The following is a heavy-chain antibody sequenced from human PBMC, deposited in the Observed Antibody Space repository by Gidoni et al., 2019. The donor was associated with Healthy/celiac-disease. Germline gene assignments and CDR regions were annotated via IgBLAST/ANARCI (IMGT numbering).Heavy chain of an antibody. CDR2: IRYDGSNK. V-gene: IGHV3-30*02. J-gene: IGHJ4*02. CDR1: GLTFSSYG. CDR3: AKDFRQYSSSAFVNY. Sequence: QVQLVESGGGVVQPGRSVSLSCAASGLTFSSYGMHWVRQAPGKGLVWVAFIRYDGSNKYYADSVKGRFTISRDNSKNTLYLQMNSLRAEDTAVYYCAKDFRQYSSSAFVNYWGQGTLVTVSS. D-gene: IGHD6-6*01.